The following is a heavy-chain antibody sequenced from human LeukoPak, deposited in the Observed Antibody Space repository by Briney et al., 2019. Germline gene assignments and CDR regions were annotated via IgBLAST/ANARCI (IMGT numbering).Heavy chain of an antibody. CDR2: IYYSGST. V-gene: IGHV4-61*08. Sequence: SETLSLTCTVSGGSISSGGYYWSWIRQHPGKGLEWIGYIYYSGSTNYNPSLKSRVTISVDTSKNQFSLKLSSVTAADTAVYYCARDRRHYYGSGSYYNMFDYWGQGTLVTVSS. J-gene: IGHJ4*02. CDR3: ARDRRHYYGSGSYYNMFDY. CDR1: GGSISSGGYY. D-gene: IGHD3-10*01.